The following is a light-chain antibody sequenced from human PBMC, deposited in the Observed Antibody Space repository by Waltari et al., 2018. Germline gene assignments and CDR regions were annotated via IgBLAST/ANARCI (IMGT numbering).Light chain of an antibody. CDR1: SRDIGSFNY. V-gene: IGLV2-8*01. Sequence: QSALTQPPSASGSPGQSVTISCTGTSRDIGSFNYVSWFQQHPGKAPKLMIYEVTRRPLGVPNRFSGAKSGNTASLSVSGLQAEDEADYYCGSYTVRDSFVFGGGTKLTVL. J-gene: IGLJ3*02. CDR2: EVT. CDR3: GSYTVRDSFV.